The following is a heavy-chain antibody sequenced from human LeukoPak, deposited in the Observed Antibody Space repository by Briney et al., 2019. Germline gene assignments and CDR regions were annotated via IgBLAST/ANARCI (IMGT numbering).Heavy chain of an antibody. D-gene: IGHD6-19*01. Sequence: GGSLRLSCAASGFTFSSYAMHWVRHAPGKGLEYVSAISSNGGSTYYANSVKGRFTISRDNSKNTLYLQMGSLRAEDMAVYYCARDGVLVWDSSGWFYFDYWGQGTLVTVSS. CDR2: ISSNGGST. J-gene: IGHJ4*02. V-gene: IGHV3-64*01. CDR1: GFTFSSYA. CDR3: ARDGVLVWDSSGWFYFDY.